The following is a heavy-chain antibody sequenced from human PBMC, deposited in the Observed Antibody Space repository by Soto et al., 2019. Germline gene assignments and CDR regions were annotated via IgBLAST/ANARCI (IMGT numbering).Heavy chain of an antibody. J-gene: IGHJ3*02. CDR3: TTDAPYCSGGSCYPYAFDI. D-gene: IGHD2-15*01. CDR2: IKSKTDGGTT. V-gene: IGHV3-15*01. Sequence: EVQLVESGGGLVKPGGSLRLSCAASGFTFSNAWMSWVRQAPGKGLEWVGRIKSKTDGGTTDYAAPVKGRFTISRDDSKNTLYLQMNSLKTEDTAVYYCTTDAPYCSGGSCYPYAFDIWGQGTMVNVSS. CDR1: GFTFSNAW.